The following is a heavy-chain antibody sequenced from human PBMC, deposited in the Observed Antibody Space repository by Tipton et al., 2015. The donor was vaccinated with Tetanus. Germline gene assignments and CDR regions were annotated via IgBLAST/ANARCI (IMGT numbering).Heavy chain of an antibody. CDR1: GGSINDYY. J-gene: IGHJ3*01. CDR2: ISHSGSA. CDR3: ARIGWPQQNKPAFDL. D-gene: IGHD6-19*01. Sequence: LRLSCTVSGGSINDYYWGWIRQPPGMGLEWIGHISHSGSASYNPSLKSRVTISLDTSKNQFSLTLRSVTAADTAVYYCARIGWPQQNKPAFDLWGQGTMVTVSP. V-gene: IGHV4-59*01.